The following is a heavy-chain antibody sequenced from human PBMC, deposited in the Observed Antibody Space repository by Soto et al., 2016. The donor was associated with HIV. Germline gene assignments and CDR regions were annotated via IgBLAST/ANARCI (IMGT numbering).Heavy chain of an antibody. Sequence: EVQLVESGGGLVKPGGSLRLSCAASGFTFNTYSINWVRQAPGKGLEWVSSISSSSTYIYYADSVRGRFTISRDNAKNSLYLQMNSLRAEDTATYYCARGLYFDSNWFLYFDLWGLAPWSLS. J-gene: IGHJ2*01. D-gene: IGHD3-22*01. V-gene: IGHV3-21*01. CDR3: ARGLYFDSNWFLYFDL. CDR2: ISSSSTYI. CDR1: GFTFNTYS.